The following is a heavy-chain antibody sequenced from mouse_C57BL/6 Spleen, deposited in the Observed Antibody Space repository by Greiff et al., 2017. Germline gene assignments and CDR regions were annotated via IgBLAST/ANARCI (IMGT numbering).Heavy chain of an antibody. CDR1: GFSLTSSG. Sequence: QVQLKQSGPGLVAPSQSLSITCTVSGFSLTSSGVHWVRQPPGTGLAWLVVIWSDGSTTYNSALKSILSISKVNSKSQVFLKMNSLHTYYTVMYYCARQGYGNAYAMDYWGQGTSVTVSA. J-gene: IGHJ4*01. V-gene: IGHV2-6-1*01. CDR3: ARQGYGNAYAMDY. D-gene: IGHD2-10*02. CDR2: IWSDGST.